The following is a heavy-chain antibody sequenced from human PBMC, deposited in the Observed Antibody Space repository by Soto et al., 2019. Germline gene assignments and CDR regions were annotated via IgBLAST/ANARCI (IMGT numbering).Heavy chain of an antibody. CDR3: ARDFRPPYGVRYFDY. CDR1: GFRFSTSA. CDR2: IIVGDGAT. V-gene: IGHV1-58*01. J-gene: IGHJ4*02. D-gene: IGHD3-10*02. Sequence: SVKVSCKASGFRFSTSAVQWVRQARGQGLEWIGWIIVGDGATNYVQKLQGRITITRDMSTGTSYMELSGLRSEDTAVYYCARDFRPPYGVRYFDYWGQGTLVTVSS.